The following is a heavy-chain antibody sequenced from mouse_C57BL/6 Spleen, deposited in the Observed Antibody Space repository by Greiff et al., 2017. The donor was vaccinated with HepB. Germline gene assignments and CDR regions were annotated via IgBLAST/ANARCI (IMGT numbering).Heavy chain of an antibody. CDR1: GYTFTDYE. V-gene: IGHV1-15*01. CDR2: IDPGTGGT. CDR3: TRHYGSSYGWYFDV. Sequence: QVQLQQSGAELVRPGASVTLSCKASGYTFTDYEMHWVKQTPVHGLEWIGAIDPGTGGTAYNQKFKGKAILTADKSSSTAYMELRSLTSEDSAVYYCTRHYGSSYGWYFDVWGTGTTVTVSS. D-gene: IGHD1-1*01. J-gene: IGHJ1*03.